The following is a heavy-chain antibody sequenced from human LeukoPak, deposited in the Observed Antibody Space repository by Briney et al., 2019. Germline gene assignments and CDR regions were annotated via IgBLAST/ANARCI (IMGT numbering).Heavy chain of an antibody. Sequence: PSEPLSLTCTVSGGSISSYYWSWIRQPPGKGLEWIGYIYTCGSTNYNPSLKSRVTISVDTSKNQFSLKLSSVTAADTAVYYSARWGFREHDAFDIWGQGTMVTVSS. CDR1: GGSISSYY. D-gene: IGHD1-26*01. J-gene: IGHJ3*02. CDR3: ARWGFREHDAFDI. CDR2: IYTCGST. V-gene: IGHV4-4*09.